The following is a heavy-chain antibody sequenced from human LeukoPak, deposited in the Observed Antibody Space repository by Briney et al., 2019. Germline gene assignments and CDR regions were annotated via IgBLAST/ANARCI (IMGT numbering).Heavy chain of an antibody. CDR1: GYTFTSYG. Sequence: SVKVSCKASGYTFTSYGISWVRQAPGQGLEGMGWISAYNGKTNYAQKLQGRVTMTTDTSTSTAYMELRSLRSDDTAVYYCARTEWVGTYWFDPWGQGTLVTVSS. J-gene: IGHJ5*02. D-gene: IGHD2-21*02. V-gene: IGHV1-18*01. CDR2: ISAYNGKT. CDR3: ARTEWVGTYWFDP.